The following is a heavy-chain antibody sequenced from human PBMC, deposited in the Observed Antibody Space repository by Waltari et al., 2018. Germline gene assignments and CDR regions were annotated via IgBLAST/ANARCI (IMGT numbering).Heavy chain of an antibody. V-gene: IGHV1-69*13. Sequence: QVQLVQSGAEVKKPGSSVKVSCKASGGTFSSYAISWVRQAPGQGLEWMGGIIPIFGTANYAQKFQGRVTITADESTSTAYMELSSLRSEDTAVYYCARGSYYDSSGYYSYYYYGMDVWGQGTTVTVSS. D-gene: IGHD3-22*01. CDR1: GGTFSSYA. CDR2: IIPIFGTA. CDR3: ARGSYYDSSGYYSYYYYGMDV. J-gene: IGHJ6*02.